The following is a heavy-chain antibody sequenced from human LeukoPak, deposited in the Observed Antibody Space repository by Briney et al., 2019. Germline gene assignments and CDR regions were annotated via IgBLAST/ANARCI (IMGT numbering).Heavy chain of an antibody. CDR1: GYTFTSYG. CDR3: ARLRPYYDDSSGYGPFDD. J-gene: IGHJ4*02. V-gene: IGHV1-18*01. CDR2: ISANNGNT. D-gene: IGHD3-22*01. Sequence: ASVKVSCKASGYTFTSYGISWVRQAPGQGLEWMGWISANNGNTNYAQKLQGRVTMTTDTSTSTAYMEMRSLRSDDTALYYCARLRPYYDDSSGYGPFDDWGQGTLVTVCS.